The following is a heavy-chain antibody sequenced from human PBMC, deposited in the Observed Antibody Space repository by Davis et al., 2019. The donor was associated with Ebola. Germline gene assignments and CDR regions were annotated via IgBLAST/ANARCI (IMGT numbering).Heavy chain of an antibody. V-gene: IGHV4-34*01. Sequence: SETLSLTCAAYGGSFSGYYWSWIRQPPGKGLEWIGEINHSGSTNYNPSLKSRVTLSVDTSKNQFSLKLSSVTAADTAVYYCARLGYCSGGSCTEGLDYWGQGTLVTVSS. CDR1: GGSFSGYY. CDR3: ARLGYCSGGSCTEGLDY. D-gene: IGHD2-15*01. CDR2: INHSGST. J-gene: IGHJ4*02.